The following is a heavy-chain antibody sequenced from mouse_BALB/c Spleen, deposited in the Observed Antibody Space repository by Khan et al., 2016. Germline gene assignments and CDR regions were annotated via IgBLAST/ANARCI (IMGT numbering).Heavy chain of an antibody. J-gene: IGHJ2*01. CDR1: GYTFTSYW. CDR2: IYPGDGDT. Sequence: VQLQESGAELARPGASVKLSCKASGYTFTSYWMQWVKQRPGQGLEWIGAIYPGDGDTRYTQKFKGKATLTADKSSSTAYMQLSSLASEDSAVYYCARGHSYYDCDCWGQGTTLTVAS. V-gene: IGHV1-87*01. CDR3: ARGHSYYDCDC. D-gene: IGHD2-4*01.